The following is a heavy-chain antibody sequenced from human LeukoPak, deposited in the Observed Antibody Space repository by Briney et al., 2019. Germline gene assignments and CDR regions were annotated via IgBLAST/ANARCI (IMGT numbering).Heavy chain of an antibody. J-gene: IGHJ4*02. CDR2: IYYTGAT. CDR1: RGSINYFY. CDR3: ARWNEGLDY. D-gene: IGHD1-1*01. V-gene: IGHV4-59*08. Sequence: PSETLSLTCTFSRGSINYFYWSWIRQPPGKGLEFIAHIYYTGATDYNRSLQSRVSISVDTAKNQLSLRLNSVTAADTAVYYCARWNEGLDYWGQGTLVTVSS.